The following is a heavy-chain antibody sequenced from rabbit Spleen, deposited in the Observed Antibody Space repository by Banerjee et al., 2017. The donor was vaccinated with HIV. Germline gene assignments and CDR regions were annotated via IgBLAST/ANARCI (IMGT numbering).Heavy chain of an antibody. CDR2: IDAGSSGST. CDR3: ARDTSSSFSSYGMDL. CDR1: GFTLSSNY. V-gene: IGHV1S40*01. Sequence: QSLEESGGDLVKPGASLTITCTASGFTLSSNYMCWVGQAPGKGLEWIACIDAGSSGSTWYASWVNGRFTISKPSSTPVFLQMTSLTAADTATYFCARDTSSSFSSYGMDLWGQGTLVTVS. D-gene: IGHD1-1*01. J-gene: IGHJ6*01.